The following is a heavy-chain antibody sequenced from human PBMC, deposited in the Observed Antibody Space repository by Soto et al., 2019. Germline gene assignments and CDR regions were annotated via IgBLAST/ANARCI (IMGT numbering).Heavy chain of an antibody. CDR1: GFTFSSCS. J-gene: IGHJ4*02. D-gene: IGHD2-8*01. CDR2: ISGSGDTK. V-gene: IGHV3-48*02. Sequence: SLRLSCASSGFTFSSCSMNWVRQAPGKGLEWVSFISGSGDTKYYADSVKGRFTISRDNAKNSLYLQMSSLRDEDTAVYYCAKYCSSDVCFDYWGQGTLVTVSS. CDR3: AKYCSSDVCFDY.